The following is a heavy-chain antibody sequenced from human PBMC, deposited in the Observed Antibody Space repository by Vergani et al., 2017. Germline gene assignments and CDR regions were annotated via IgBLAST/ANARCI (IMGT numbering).Heavy chain of an antibody. Sequence: QVQLVQSGAEVKKPGSSVKVSCKASGGTFSSYAISWVRQAPGQGLEWMGGIIPIFGIANYAQKFQGRVTITADKSTSTAYMELSSLRYEDTAVYYCASQGVATVTDNWFDPWGQGTLVTVSS. J-gene: IGHJ5*02. V-gene: IGHV1-69*17. CDR1: GGTFSSYA. D-gene: IGHD4-11*01. CDR2: IIPIFGIA. CDR3: ASQGVATVTDNWFDP.